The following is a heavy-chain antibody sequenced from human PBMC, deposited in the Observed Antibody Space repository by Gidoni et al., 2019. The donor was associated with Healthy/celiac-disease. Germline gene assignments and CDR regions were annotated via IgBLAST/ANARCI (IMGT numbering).Heavy chain of an antibody. CDR3: AHRRGSRITMVRGAKLYYFDY. CDR2: IYWDDDK. Sequence: QITLKESGPTLVKPTQPLTLTCTFSGFSLSTSGVVVGWIRQPPGKALEWLALIYWDDDKRYSPSLKSRLTITKDTSKNQVVLTMTNMDPVDTATYYCAHRRGSRITMVRGAKLYYFDYWGQGTLVTVSS. D-gene: IGHD3-10*01. J-gene: IGHJ4*02. CDR1: GFSLSTSGVV. V-gene: IGHV2-5*02.